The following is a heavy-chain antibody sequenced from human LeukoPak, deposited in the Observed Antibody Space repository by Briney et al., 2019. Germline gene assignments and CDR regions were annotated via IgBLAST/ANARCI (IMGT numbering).Heavy chain of an antibody. D-gene: IGHD3-22*01. J-gene: IGHJ4*02. CDR2: ISSSSSYI. Sequence: GGSLRLSCAASGFTFSSYSMNWVRQAPGKGLEWVSSISSSSSYIYYADSVKGRFTISRDNAKNSLYLQMNSLRAEDTAVYYCASNPKYYYDSSGYYHPGDYWGQGTLVTVSS. CDR1: GFTFSSYS. CDR3: ASNPKYYYDSSGYYHPGDY. V-gene: IGHV3-21*01.